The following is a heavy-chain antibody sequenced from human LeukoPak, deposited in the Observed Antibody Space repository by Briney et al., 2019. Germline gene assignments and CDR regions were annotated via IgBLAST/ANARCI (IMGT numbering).Heavy chain of an antibody. CDR2: INHSGST. V-gene: IGHV4-34*01. D-gene: IGHD1-26*01. Sequence: SETLSLTCAVHGGSFSGYYWSWIRQPPGKGLEWIGEINHSGSTNYNPSLKSRVTISVDTSKNQFSLKLSSVTAADTAVYYCARARGGRSPSSDYWGQGTLVTVSS. CDR1: GGSFSGYY. J-gene: IGHJ4*02. CDR3: ARARGGRSPSSDY.